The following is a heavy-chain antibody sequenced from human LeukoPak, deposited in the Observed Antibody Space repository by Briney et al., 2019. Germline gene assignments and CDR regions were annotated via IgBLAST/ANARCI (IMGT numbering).Heavy chain of an antibody. CDR1: GFTFSSYG. D-gene: IGHD1-1*01. CDR2: ITSSGTT. Sequence: GGTLRLSCAASGFTFSSYGMGWVRQAPGKGLEWVSSITSSGTTIYADSVKDRFIISRDNSKDTLFLQMNSLSVEDTAVYYCANTGSYSLYWGQGTLVTVSS. CDR3: ANTGSYSLY. V-gene: IGHV3-23*01. J-gene: IGHJ4*02.